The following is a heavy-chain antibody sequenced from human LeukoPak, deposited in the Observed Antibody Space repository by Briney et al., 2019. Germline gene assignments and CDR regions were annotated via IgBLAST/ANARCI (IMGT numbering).Heavy chain of an antibody. V-gene: IGHV3-20*04. Sequence: GGSLRLSCAASGFTFDDYGMSWVRQSPGKGLEWVSGISWNGGYIGYVDSVKGRFTISRDNAKNSLYLQMNSLRAEDTALYYCARGYYDSSGKGGYFLDSWGQGTLVTVSS. CDR2: ISWNGGYI. D-gene: IGHD3-22*01. CDR1: GFTFDDYG. J-gene: IGHJ4*02. CDR3: ARGYYDSSGKGGYFLDS.